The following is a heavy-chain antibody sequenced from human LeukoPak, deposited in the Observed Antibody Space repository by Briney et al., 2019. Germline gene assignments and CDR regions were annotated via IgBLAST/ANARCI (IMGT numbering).Heavy chain of an antibody. V-gene: IGHV3-33*01. J-gene: IGHJ4*02. CDR1: GFTFSSYG. D-gene: IGHD4-17*01. Sequence: GRPLRLSCAASGFTFSSYGMHWVRQAPGKGLEWVAVIWYDGSNKYYADSVKGRFTISRDNSKNTLYLQMNSLRAEDTAVYYCARDWSGDYDRRFDYWGQGTLVTVSS. CDR2: IWYDGSNK. CDR3: ARDWSGDYDRRFDY.